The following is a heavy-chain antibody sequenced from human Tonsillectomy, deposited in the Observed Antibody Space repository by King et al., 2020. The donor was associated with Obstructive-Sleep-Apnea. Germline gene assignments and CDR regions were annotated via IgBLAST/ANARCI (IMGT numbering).Heavy chain of an antibody. Sequence: QLQESGPGLVKPSETLSLTCTVSGGSISSSSYYWGWIRQPPGKGLEWIGSIYYSVSTYYNPSLKSRVTISVDTPKNQFSLKLSSVTAADTAVYYCAREGDIVVVPAANMDVWGQGTTVTVSS. V-gene: IGHV4-39*07. CDR3: AREGDIVVVPAANMDV. CDR2: IYYSVST. D-gene: IGHD2-2*01. J-gene: IGHJ6*02. CDR1: GGSISSSSYY.